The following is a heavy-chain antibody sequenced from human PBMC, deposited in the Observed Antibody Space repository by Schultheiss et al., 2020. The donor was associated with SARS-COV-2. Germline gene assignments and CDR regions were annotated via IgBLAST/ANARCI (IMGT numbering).Heavy chain of an antibody. CDR3: ATSFRGDSSGITDAFDI. D-gene: IGHD3-22*01. CDR2: ISSSSSYI. V-gene: IGHV3-21*01. CDR1: GFSVSSNY. J-gene: IGHJ3*02. Sequence: GGSLRLSCAVSGFSVSSNYLNWVRQAPGKGLEWVSSISSSSSYIYYADSVKGRFTISRDNAKNSLYLQMNSLRAEDTAVYYCATSFRGDSSGITDAFDIWGQGAMVTVSS.